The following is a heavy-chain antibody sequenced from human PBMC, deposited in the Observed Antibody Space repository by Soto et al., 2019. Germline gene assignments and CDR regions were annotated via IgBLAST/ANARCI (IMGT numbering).Heavy chain of an antibody. CDR1: GFTFSDYA. Sequence: GGSLRLSCAASGFTFSDYAMSWVRQAPGKGLEWVSVMSGSGGSTYYADSVKGRFTISRDDSKNTQYLQMNSLRAEDTGIYYCVKGPLGDSLTGYDVPYAPFDYWGQGTLVTVSS. CDR2: MSGSGGST. V-gene: IGHV3-23*01. J-gene: IGHJ4*02. CDR3: VKGPLGDSLTGYDVPYAPFDY. D-gene: IGHD3-9*01.